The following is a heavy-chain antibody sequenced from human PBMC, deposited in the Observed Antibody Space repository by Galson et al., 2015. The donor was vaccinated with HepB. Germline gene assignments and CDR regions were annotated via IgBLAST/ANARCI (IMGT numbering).Heavy chain of an antibody. V-gene: IGHV3-48*01. Sequence: SLRLSCAASGFTFSSYSMNWVRQAPGKGLEWVSYISSSSNTIYYADSVKGRFTVSRDNSKNTLYLQMNSLRAEDTAVYYCAKANKEGLGFFDYCGHGTLVAVSS. D-gene: IGHD1/OR15-1a*01. J-gene: IGHJ4*01. CDR2: ISSSSNTI. CDR3: AKANKEGLGFFDY. CDR1: GFTFSSYS.